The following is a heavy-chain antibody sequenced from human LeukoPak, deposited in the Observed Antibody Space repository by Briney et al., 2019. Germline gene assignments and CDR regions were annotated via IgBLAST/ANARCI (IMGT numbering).Heavy chain of an antibody. V-gene: IGHV1-18*01. D-gene: IGHD3-22*01. Sequence: ASVKVSCKASGYTFTSYGISWVRQAPGQGLEWMGWTSAYNGNTNYAQKLQGRVTMTTDTSTSTAYMELRSLRSDDTAVYYCARDGYDSSGYGGSDYWGQGTLVTVSS. J-gene: IGHJ4*02. CDR1: GYTFTSYG. CDR2: TSAYNGNT. CDR3: ARDGYDSSGYGGSDY.